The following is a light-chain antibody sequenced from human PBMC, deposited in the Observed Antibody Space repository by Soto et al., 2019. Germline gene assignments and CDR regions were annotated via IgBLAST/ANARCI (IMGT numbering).Light chain of an antibody. CDR2: GAS. Sequence: EIVMTQSPATLSVSPGERATLSCRASQSVRSNLAWYQQKPGQAPRLLMYGASTRATGIPARFSGGGSGTEFTLTINSLQSEDFAVYYCKHYNTWPGFGQGTKLEIK. J-gene: IGKJ2*01. V-gene: IGKV3-15*01. CDR3: KHYNTWPG. CDR1: QSVRSN.